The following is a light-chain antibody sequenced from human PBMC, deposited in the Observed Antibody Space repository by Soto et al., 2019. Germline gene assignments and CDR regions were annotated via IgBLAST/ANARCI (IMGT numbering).Light chain of an antibody. V-gene: IGLV4-69*01. Sequence: QPVRTQSPSASASLGASVKLTCNLSSGHSSYAIAWHQQQPEKGPRYLMKLNSDGSHSKGDGIPDRFSGSSSGAERYLSISSLQSEDEADYYCQTWGSGIRVVFGGGTKLTVL. CDR3: QTWGSGIRVV. CDR2: LNSDGSH. J-gene: IGLJ2*01. CDR1: SGHSSYA.